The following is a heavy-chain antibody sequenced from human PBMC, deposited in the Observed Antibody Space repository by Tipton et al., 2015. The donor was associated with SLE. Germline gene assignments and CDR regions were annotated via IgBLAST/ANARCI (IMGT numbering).Heavy chain of an antibody. CDR1: GFTFSSYE. CDR2: ISSGGSGI. J-gene: IGHJ4*02. V-gene: IGHV3-48*03. D-gene: IGHD6-19*01. CDR3: AKDGSIAVAGYFDY. Sequence: SLRLSCAASGFTFSSYEMTWVRQAPGKGLEWVSYISSGGSGIDYADSVKGRFTISRDNSKNTLYLQMNSLRAEDTAVYYCAKDGSIAVAGYFDYWGQGTLVTVSS.